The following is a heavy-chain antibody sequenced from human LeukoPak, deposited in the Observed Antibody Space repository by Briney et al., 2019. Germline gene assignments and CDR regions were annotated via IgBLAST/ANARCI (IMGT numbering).Heavy chain of an antibody. J-gene: IGHJ4*02. Sequence: GESLKISCKGFGYSFSSFWITWVRQMPGKGLEWMGRIDPSDSYTNYSPSFQGHVTISVDKSISSAFLQWSSLKASDTAMYYCARQYNSGLDYWGQGILVTVSS. CDR3: ARQYNSGLDY. D-gene: IGHD6-19*01. CDR1: GYSFSSFW. V-gene: IGHV5-10-1*01. CDR2: IDPSDSYT.